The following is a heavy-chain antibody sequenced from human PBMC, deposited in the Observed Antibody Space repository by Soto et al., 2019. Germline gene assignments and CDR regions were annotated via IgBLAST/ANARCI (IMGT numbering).Heavy chain of an antibody. CDR3: ARHGTGYV. D-gene: IGHD5-12*01. V-gene: IGHV5-51*01. J-gene: IGHJ4*02. CDR1: GYTFTIYC. Sequence: GESLKISFKCSGYTFTIYCIVWVRQMPGKGLEWMGIFYPGDSNTRYSPSFQGQVTISADKSIRTVYLQGSSPKASDTAMYYCARHGTGYVWGQGTLVTVSS. CDR2: FYPGDSNT.